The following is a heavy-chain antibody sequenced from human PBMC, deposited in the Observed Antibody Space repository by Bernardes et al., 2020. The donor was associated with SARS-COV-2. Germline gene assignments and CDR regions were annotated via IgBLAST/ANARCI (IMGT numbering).Heavy chain of an antibody. V-gene: IGHV4-59*01. J-gene: IGHJ4*02. Sequence: SETLSLTCTVSGGSISSYYWSWIRQPPGKGLEWIGYIYYSGSTNNNPSLKSRVTISVDTSKNQFSLKLSSGTAADTAVYYCTGGGGNSSLHCFDYWGQRTLVSVSS. D-gene: IGHD2-21*02. CDR1: GGSISSYY. CDR3: TGGGGNSSLHCFDY. CDR2: IYYSGST.